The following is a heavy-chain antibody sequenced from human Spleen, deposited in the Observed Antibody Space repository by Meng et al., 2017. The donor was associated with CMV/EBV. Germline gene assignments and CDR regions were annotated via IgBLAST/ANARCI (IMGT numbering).Heavy chain of an antibody. CDR3: ARGPSHHGSGSPPYYYYGMDV. CDR1: GGTFNSYA. Sequence: SVKVSCKASGGTFNSYAISWVRQAPGQGLEWMGGIIPILDIPKYAQKFQGRVTISADKFTSTVYMELSSLRSEDTAVYYCARGPSHHGSGSPPYYYYGMDVWGQGTTVTVSS. CDR2: IIPILDIP. V-gene: IGHV1-69*10. J-gene: IGHJ6*02. D-gene: IGHD3-10*01.